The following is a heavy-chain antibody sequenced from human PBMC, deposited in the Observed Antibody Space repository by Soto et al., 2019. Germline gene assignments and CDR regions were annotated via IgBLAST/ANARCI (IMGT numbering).Heavy chain of an antibody. D-gene: IGHD3-10*01. CDR3: TQLYRDDH. CDR2: IRSQKDGGAT. CDR1: GFTVKDAW. J-gene: IGHJ5*02. V-gene: IGHV3-15*01. Sequence: EIQLVESGGGVVKPGESLTLSCAASGFTVKDAWMHWVRQAPGKGLEWLGLIRSQKDGGATHYAAPVRDRFTISRDDSRNTLYLRMNSLKIEDTAVYYCTQLYRDDHWGKGTLVTVSP.